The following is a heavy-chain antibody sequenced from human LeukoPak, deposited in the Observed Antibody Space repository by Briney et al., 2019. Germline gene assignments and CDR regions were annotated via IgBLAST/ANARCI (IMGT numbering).Heavy chain of an antibody. CDR2: IIPILGIA. CDR1: GGTFSSYA. Sequence: ASVKVSCKASGGTFSSYAISWVRQAPGQGLEWMGRIIPILGIANYAQKFQGRVTITADKSTSTAYMELSSLRSEDTAVYYCARDRHWEVQLDYWGRGTLVTVSS. CDR3: ARDRHWEVQLDY. J-gene: IGHJ4*02. D-gene: IGHD5-24*01. V-gene: IGHV1-69*04.